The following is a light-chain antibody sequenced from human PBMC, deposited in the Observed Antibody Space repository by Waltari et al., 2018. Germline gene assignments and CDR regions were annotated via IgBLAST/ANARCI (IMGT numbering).Light chain of an antibody. Sequence: QSALTQPPSSSGSPGPSVTISCTGTSSDVGAYNSVSWYQQYPDKAPKLMIYEVTKRPSGDPERFSGSKSGNTASLTVSGLQAEDEADHYCISYAGNNKYVLGAGTKVTVL. CDR2: EVT. CDR1: SSDVGAYNS. J-gene: IGLJ1*01. V-gene: IGLV2-8*01. CDR3: ISYAGNNKYV.